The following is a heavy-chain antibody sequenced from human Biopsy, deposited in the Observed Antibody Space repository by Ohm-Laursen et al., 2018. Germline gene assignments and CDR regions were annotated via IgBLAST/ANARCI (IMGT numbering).Heavy chain of an antibody. J-gene: IGHJ4*02. CDR2: IYAGATT. Sequence: SLRLSCAASGFTLTDSGMHWVRLAPGKGLEWVSVIYAGATTYYPDSVKGRFTISRDNSGNTVYLQMDSLRGEDTAVYFCARGSGSGFYFDQWGQGTLVTVSS. CDR3: ARGSGSGFYFDQ. D-gene: IGHD2-15*01. CDR1: GFTLTDSG. V-gene: IGHV3-66*01.